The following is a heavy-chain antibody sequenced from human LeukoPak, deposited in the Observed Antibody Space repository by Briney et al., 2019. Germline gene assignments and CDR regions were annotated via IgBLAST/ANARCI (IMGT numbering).Heavy chain of an antibody. D-gene: IGHD2-15*01. V-gene: IGHV1-2*02. CDR1: GYTFTGYY. Sequence: ASVKVSCKASGYTFTGYYMHWVRQAPGQGLEWMGWINPNSGGTNYAQKFQGRVTITADKSTSTAYMELSSLRSEDTAVYYCARDRYCSGGSCPHDAFDIWGQGTMVTVSS. CDR3: ARDRYCSGGSCPHDAFDI. CDR2: INPNSGGT. J-gene: IGHJ3*02.